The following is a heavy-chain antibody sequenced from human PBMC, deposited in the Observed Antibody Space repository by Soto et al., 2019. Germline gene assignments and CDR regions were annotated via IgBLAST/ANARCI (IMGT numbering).Heavy chain of an antibody. Sequence: QLQLHMSGSGLVKPSQTLSLTCTVSGASITYGAYSWSWIRQTPGKGLVWIGYINHLETTFYNPSFGSRPTLSIDRTKNLFSLNLKSMSAADRDIYFCARCGGFDSFDYWGQGIVVTVSS. CDR1: GASITYGAYS. D-gene: IGHD3-10*01. CDR3: ARCGGFDSFDY. CDR2: INHLETT. J-gene: IGHJ4*02. V-gene: IGHV4-30-2*01.